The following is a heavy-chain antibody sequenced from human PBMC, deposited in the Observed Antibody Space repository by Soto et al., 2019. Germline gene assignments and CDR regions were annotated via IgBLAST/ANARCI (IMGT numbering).Heavy chain of an antibody. D-gene: IGHD6-19*01. V-gene: IGHV4-4*02. J-gene: IGHJ5*02. CDR1: GGSISSSNW. CDR3: AGDSSGWYYGNWFDP. Sequence: QVQLQESGPGLVKPSGTLSLTCAVSGGSISSSNWWSWVRQPPGKGLEWIGEIYHSGSTNYNPSPKSRVTISVDKSKNQFSLKLSSVTAADTAVYYCAGDSSGWYYGNWFDPWGQGTLVTVSS. CDR2: IYHSGST.